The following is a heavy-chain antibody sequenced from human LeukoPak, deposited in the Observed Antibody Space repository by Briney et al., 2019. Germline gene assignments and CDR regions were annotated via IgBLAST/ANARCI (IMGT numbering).Heavy chain of an antibody. CDR1: GGSISSYY. Sequence: SETLSLTCTVSGGSISSYYWSWIRQPAGKGREWIGRIYTSGSTNYNPSLKSRVTMSVDTSKNQFSLKLSSVTAADTAVYYCARAYCSGGSCYSGFDYWGQGTLVTVSS. CDR3: ARAYCSGGSCYSGFDY. V-gene: IGHV4-4*07. CDR2: IYTSGST. D-gene: IGHD2-15*01. J-gene: IGHJ4*02.